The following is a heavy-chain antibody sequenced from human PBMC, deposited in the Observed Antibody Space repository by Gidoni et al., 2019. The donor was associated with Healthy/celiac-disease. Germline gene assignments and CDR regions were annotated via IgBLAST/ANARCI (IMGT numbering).Heavy chain of an antibody. CDR1: GGSFRGYY. CDR2: ITHSGST. CDR3: ARDQLVLLWFGDPPGGWFDP. Sequence: QVQLQQWGAGLLKPSEPLSLTCAVYGGSFRGYYWSWIRQPPGKGLEWIGEITHSGSTNYNPSLKRRVTISVDTSKNQFSLKLSSVTAADTSVYYCARDQLVLLWFGDPPGGWFDPWGQGTLVTVSS. D-gene: IGHD3-10*01. J-gene: IGHJ5*02. V-gene: IGHV4-34*01.